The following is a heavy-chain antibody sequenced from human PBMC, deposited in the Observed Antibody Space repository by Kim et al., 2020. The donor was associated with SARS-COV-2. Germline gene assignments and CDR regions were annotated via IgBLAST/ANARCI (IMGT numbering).Heavy chain of an antibody. CDR1: GYIFNNYG. V-gene: IGHV1-18*01. Sequence: ASVKVSCKASGYIFNNYGISWVRQAPGQGLEWMGWIGVQNSDTNSAQSFQGRVTMTTDMSTNIAFMELRSLTSDDSALYFCARDLYCSNGVCWHNLDNPSMDVWGQGTSVTVS. CDR3: ARDLYCSNGVCWHNLDNPSMDV. J-gene: IGHJ6*02. D-gene: IGHD2-8*01. CDR2: IGVQNSDT.